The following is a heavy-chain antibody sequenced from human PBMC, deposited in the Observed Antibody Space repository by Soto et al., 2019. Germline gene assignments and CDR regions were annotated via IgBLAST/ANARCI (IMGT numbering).Heavy chain of an antibody. CDR1: VESISSSSYY. V-gene: IGHV4-39*01. D-gene: IGHD2-21*02. CDR3: ARQRTTVVTKAYFDH. CDR2: IYYSGRT. Sequence: KASETVSLTCIFSVESISSSSYYCGWIRQPPWKGLEWIGSIYYSGRTYYNPPFKSRVTISIDTSKNQFSLKLSSVTATDTAVYYCARQRTTVVTKAYFDHGGQGARVTVYS. J-gene: IGHJ4*02.